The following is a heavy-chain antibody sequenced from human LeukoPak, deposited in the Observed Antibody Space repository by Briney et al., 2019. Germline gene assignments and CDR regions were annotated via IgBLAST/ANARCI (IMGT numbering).Heavy chain of an antibody. CDR3: ARGSSAPGATQWFDP. J-gene: IGHJ5*02. CDR2: ISPFNGKT. CDR1: GYIFITSG. Sequence: ASVNVSCKASGYIFITSGITWVRQAPGHGLKRMWWISPFNGKTRFAEEFQDRLTMTTDTPTRTAYMVLRSLRSDDTAVYYCARGSSAPGATQWFDPWGQGTLVTVSS. D-gene: IGHD1-26*01. V-gene: IGHV1-18*01.